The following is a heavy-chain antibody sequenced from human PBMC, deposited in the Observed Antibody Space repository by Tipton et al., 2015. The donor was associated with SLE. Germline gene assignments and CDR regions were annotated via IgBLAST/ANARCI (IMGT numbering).Heavy chain of an antibody. CDR1: GGSFSGYY. J-gene: IGHJ4*02. V-gene: IGHV4-34*01. D-gene: IGHD6-19*01. CDR3: ARGLSGGWSD. Sequence: TLSLTCAVYGGSFSGYYWSWIRQPPGKGLEWIGEINHSGSTNYNPSLKSRVTISVDTSKNQFSLKLSSVTAADTAVYYCARGLSGGWSDWGQGTLVTVSS. CDR2: INHSGST.